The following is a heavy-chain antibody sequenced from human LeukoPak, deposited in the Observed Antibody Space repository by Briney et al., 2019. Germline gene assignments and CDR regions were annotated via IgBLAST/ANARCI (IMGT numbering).Heavy chain of an antibody. D-gene: IGHD6-19*01. CDR2: IKGDGIST. V-gene: IGHV3-74*01. CDR3: ARARREQWLVRGHYYFDY. Sequence: PGGSLRLSCAASGFDFSSNWMHWVRHAPGQGLVWVSRIKGDGISTNYADSVKGRFTISRDIAKNTLYLQMNSLRAEDTAVYYCARARREQWLVRGHYYFDYWGQGTLVTVSS. CDR1: GFDFSSNW. J-gene: IGHJ4*02.